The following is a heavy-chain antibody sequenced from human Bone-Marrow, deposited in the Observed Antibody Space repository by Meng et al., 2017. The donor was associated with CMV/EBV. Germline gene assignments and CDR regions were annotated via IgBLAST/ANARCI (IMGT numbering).Heavy chain of an antibody. D-gene: IGHD6-13*01. CDR1: GYTFTDYY. J-gene: IGHJ5*02. Sequence: ASVKVSCKASGYTFTDYYMHWVRQAPGQGLEWMGWINPNSGATNYAQEFQGRVTVTRDTSISTAYMELSSLRSEDTAVYYCAREEGSSWLRTSVAPNWFDPWGQGTLVTVSS. CDR3: AREEGSSWLRTSVAPNWFDP. CDR2: INPNSGAT. V-gene: IGHV1-2*02.